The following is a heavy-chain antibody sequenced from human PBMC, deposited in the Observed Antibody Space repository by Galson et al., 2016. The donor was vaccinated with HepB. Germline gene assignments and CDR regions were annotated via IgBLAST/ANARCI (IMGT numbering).Heavy chain of an antibody. CDR1: GGSINNYF. V-gene: IGHV4-59*01. CDR3: ARLGREYGVPHRIDP. Sequence: SETLSLTCSVSGGSINNYFWSWIRQTPGKGLEWIGYIYSSGTTNYNPSLKSRVTISVDTSKNQFSLKLTSVTAADTAIYYCARLGREYGVPHRIDPWGQGTLVTVSS. J-gene: IGHJ5*02. D-gene: IGHD3-16*01. CDR2: IYSSGTT.